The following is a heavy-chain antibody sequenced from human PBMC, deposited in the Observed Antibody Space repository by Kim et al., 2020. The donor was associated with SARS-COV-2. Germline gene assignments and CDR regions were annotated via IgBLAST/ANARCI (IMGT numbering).Heavy chain of an antibody. CDR2: IIDDGGAN. CDR3: GGIPSGSTCCRGLYS. V-gene: IGHV3-23*01. CDR1: GFTFSSHA. Sequence: GGSLRLSCEASGFTFSSHAMSWVRQAPGKGLEWVSDIIDDGGANYYAASVRGRFTISGNDPKNTQYLQMNSRRADNTAVYYWGGIPSGSTCCRGLYS. J-gene: IGHJ5*01. D-gene: IGHD2-15*01.